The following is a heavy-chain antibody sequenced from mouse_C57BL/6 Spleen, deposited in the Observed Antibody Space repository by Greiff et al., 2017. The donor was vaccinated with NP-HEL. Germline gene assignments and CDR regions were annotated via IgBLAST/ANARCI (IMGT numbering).Heavy chain of an antibody. CDR2: ISDGGSYT. J-gene: IGHJ2*01. V-gene: IGHV5-4*01. CDR1: GFTFSSYA. Sequence: EVKLEESGGGLVQPGGSMKLSCAASGFTFSSYAMSWVRQTPEKRLEWVATISDGGSYTYYPDNVKGRFTIPRDNAKNNLYLQMSHLKSEDTAMYYCARERGWLLREDYFDYWGQGTTLTVSS. D-gene: IGHD2-3*01. CDR3: ARERGWLLREDYFDY.